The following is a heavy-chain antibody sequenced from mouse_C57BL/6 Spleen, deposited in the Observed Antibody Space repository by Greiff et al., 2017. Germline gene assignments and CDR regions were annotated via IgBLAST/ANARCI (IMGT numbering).Heavy chain of an antibody. CDR1: GFSLTSYG. Sequence: VKLMESGPGLVQPSQSLSITCTVSGFSLTSYGVHWVRQSPGKGLEWLGVIWRGGSTDYNAAFMSRLSITKDNSKSQVFFKMNSLQADDTAIYYCAKKVGNYEGFAYWGQGTLVTVSA. V-gene: IGHV2-5*01. CDR2: IWRGGST. J-gene: IGHJ3*01. CDR3: AKKVGNYEGFAY. D-gene: IGHD2-1*01.